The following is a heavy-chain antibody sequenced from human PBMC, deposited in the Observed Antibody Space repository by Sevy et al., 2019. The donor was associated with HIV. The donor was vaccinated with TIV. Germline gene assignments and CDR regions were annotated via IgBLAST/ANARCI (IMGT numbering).Heavy chain of an antibody. D-gene: IGHD6-13*01. V-gene: IGHV4-39*01. CDR2: SYSYGET. J-gene: IGHJ3*02. Sequence: SETLSLTCTVSGASIRDSSYYWAWIRQPPGKGLEWIGNSYSYGETYYNSSLKSRVTISVDTSKNQFSLSLTSVTAAGTAIYFCARSMEQQLDAFDIWGQGTMVTVSS. CDR3: ARSMEQQLDAFDI. CDR1: GASIRDSSYY.